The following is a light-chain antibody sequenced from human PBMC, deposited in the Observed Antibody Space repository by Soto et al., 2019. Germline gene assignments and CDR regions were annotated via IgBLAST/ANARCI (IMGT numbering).Light chain of an antibody. J-gene: IGLJ1*01. Sequence: QSALTQPASVSGSPGQSITISCTGTSSDIGGYNFVSWYQRHPGKAPELMIFEVSNRPSGVSNRFSGSKSGNTASLTISGLQPEDEADYFCYSYTSSSTSVFGTGTKVTVL. CDR1: SSDIGGYNF. CDR3: YSYTSSSTSV. V-gene: IGLV2-14*01. CDR2: EVS.